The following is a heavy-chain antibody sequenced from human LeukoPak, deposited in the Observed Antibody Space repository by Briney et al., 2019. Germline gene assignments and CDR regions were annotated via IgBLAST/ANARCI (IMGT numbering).Heavy chain of an antibody. CDR1: GFSLNTNGVG. V-gene: IGHV2-5*01. CDR3: AQNIVVVAAASLHNWFDP. D-gene: IGHD2-15*01. J-gene: IGHJ5*02. CDR2: IYWNDEK. Sequence: KTSGPTLVNPTQTLTLTCSFSGFSLNTNGVGVGWIRQPPGKALEWLALIYWNDEKRYSPSLKSRLTITKDTSKNRVVLSMTNMDPLDTATYYCAQNIVVVAAASLHNWFDPWGQGTLVTVSS.